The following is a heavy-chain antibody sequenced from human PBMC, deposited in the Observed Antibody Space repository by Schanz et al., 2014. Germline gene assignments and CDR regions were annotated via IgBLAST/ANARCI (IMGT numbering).Heavy chain of an antibody. CDR2: IYASGAT. D-gene: IGHD3-10*01. Sequence: EVQLVGSGGGLVQPGGSLRLSCAASGFTVSSDHMSWVRQAPGKGLEWVSTIYASGATYYADSVKRRFTISRDISKNTLHLQVTSLRAEDTAIYYCARDGNYYGSRNYYKTPYYFDYWGQGTLVTVSS. CDR1: GFTVSSDH. CDR3: ARDGNYYGSRNYYKTPYYFDY. V-gene: IGHV3-66*01. J-gene: IGHJ4*02.